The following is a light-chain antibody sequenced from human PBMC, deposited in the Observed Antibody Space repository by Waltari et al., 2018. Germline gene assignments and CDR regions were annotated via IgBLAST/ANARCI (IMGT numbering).Light chain of an antibody. V-gene: IGLV2-14*02. J-gene: IGLJ2*01. CDR1: NSDVVRYNF. CDR2: EVS. CDR3: SSHNPTSSLVI. Sequence: QSALTQPASVSGSPGQSITISCTGTNSDVVRYNFVSWYQQHPGKAPKLIIYEVSNRPSGVSNRFSGSKTGNTASLTISGLQAEDESDYYCSSHNPTSSLVIFGGGTKVTVL.